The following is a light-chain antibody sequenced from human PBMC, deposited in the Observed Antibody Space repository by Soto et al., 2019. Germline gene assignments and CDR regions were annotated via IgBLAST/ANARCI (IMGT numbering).Light chain of an antibody. Sequence: QSVLTQPPSASGTPGQRVTISCSGSSSNIGTNYVYWYQQLPGTAPKLLIYRNNQRPSGVPDRLSGSLSGTSASLAISGLRSEDEADYYCAAWDDSLSGVVFGGGTQLTVL. J-gene: IGLJ2*01. V-gene: IGLV1-47*01. CDR2: RNN. CDR3: AAWDDSLSGVV. CDR1: SSNIGTNY.